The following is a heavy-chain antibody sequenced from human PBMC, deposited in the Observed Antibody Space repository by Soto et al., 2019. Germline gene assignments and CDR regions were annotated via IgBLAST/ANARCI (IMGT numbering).Heavy chain of an antibody. CDR3: ARDKITGLFDY. D-gene: IGHD2-8*02. CDR1: GESFSTYH. V-gene: IGHV4-34*01. J-gene: IGHJ4*02. CDR2: INHSGST. Sequence: SETLSLTCAVYGESFSTYHWSWIRQSPGKGLEWIGEINHSGSTHYNPSLKSRVNILVDTSKNQFSLKLSSVTAADTAAYHCARDKITGLFDYWGQGTLVTVSS.